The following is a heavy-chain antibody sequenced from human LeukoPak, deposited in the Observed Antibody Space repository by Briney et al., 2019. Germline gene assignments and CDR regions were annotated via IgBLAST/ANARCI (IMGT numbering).Heavy chain of an antibody. CDR2: ISGSGGST. J-gene: IGHJ4*02. CDR1: GFTFSSYA. CDR3: AKGQGCGDGCYMFEH. Sequence: PRGSLRLSCAASGFTFSSYAMSWVRQAPGKGLEWVSAISGSGGSTYYADSVKGRFTISRDNSKNTLYLQMNSLRAEDTAVYYCAKGQGCGDGCYMFEHWGQGMLVTVSS. V-gene: IGHV3-23*01. D-gene: IGHD2-21*02.